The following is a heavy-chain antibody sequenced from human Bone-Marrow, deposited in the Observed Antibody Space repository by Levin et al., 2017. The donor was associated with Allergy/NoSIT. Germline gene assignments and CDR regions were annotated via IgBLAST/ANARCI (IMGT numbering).Heavy chain of an antibody. J-gene: IGHJ3*02. Sequence: MSSETLSLTCAVSGGSISSSNWWNWVRQSPGGGLEWIGEIYHSGSTNYNPSLKNRIFISVDKSRNQFSLRLNSVTAADTALYYCARRNSSWVVFAFDMWGQGTLVTVSS. CDR1: GGSISSSNW. V-gene: IGHV4-4*02. CDR3: ARRNSSWVVFAFDM. CDR2: IYHSGST. D-gene: IGHD2-8*02.